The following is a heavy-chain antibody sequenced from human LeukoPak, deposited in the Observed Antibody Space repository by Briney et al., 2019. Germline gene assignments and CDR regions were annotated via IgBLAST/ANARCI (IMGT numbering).Heavy chain of an antibody. V-gene: IGHV3-21*01. CDR1: GFTFSSYS. Sequence: GGSLRLSCAASGFTFSSYSMNWVRQAPGKGLEWVSSISTSSSYIYYADSVKGRFTISRDNAKNSLYLQMNSLRAEDTAVYYCARDLVVPAAYYGMDVWGQGTTVTVYS. J-gene: IGHJ6*01. D-gene: IGHD2-2*01. CDR2: ISTSSSYI. CDR3: ARDLVVPAAYYGMDV.